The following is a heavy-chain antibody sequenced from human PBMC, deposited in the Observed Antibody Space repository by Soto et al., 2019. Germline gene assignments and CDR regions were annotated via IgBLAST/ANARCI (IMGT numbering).Heavy chain of an antibody. D-gene: IGHD5-12*01. J-gene: IGHJ4*02. CDR1: GFAFSDYY. CDR2: ITSSSSNFT. CDR3: VRDRGYSGYTF. Sequence: GGSLRLSCEASGFAFSDYYMSWIRQAPGKGLEWVAYITSSSSNFTNYADSVRGRFTISRDNARNSVSLQMNSLRPEDTAVYYCVRDRGYSGYTFWGQGTQVTVSS. V-gene: IGHV3-11*06.